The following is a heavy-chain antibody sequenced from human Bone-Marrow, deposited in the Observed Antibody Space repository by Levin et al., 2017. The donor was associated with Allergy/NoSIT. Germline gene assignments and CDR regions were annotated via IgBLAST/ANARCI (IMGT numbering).Heavy chain of an antibody. J-gene: IGHJ4*02. V-gene: IGHV3-21*01. D-gene: IGHD6-13*01. CDR2: ISSSSSYI. Sequence: ETLSLTCAASGFTFSSYSMNWVRQAPGKGLEWVSSISSSSSYIYYADSVKGRFTISRDNAKNSLYLQMNSLRAEDTAVYYCARDSVAGRIPGYWGQGTLVTVSS. CDR3: ARDSVAGRIPGY. CDR1: GFTFSSYS.